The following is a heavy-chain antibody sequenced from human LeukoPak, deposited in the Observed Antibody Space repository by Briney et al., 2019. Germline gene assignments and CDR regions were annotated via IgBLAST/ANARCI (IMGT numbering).Heavy chain of an antibody. Sequence: GGSLRLSCAASGFTFSSYEMNWVRQAPGKGLEWVSYISSSGSTIYYADSVKGRFTISRDNAKNSLYLQMNSLRAEDTAVYYCARDYYDSSGPSFDYSGHGTLLTVSS. CDR3: ARDYYDSSGPSFDY. D-gene: IGHD3-22*01. J-gene: IGHJ4*01. CDR1: GFTFSSYE. CDR2: ISSSGSTI. V-gene: IGHV3-48*03.